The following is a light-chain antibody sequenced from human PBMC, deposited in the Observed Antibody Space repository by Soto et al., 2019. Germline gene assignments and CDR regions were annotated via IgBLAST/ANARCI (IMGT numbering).Light chain of an antibody. Sequence: VMTQAPATLSVPPGERATPSCRASQTINNIVAWYQLKDGQVPRLLIYGASTRAADVPARFSGGGSGTEFTLTISSLQSEDFAEYHCQQYNNWPQTFGQGTKV. CDR3: QQYNNWPQT. CDR1: QTINNI. CDR2: GAS. J-gene: IGKJ1*01. V-gene: IGKV3-15*01.